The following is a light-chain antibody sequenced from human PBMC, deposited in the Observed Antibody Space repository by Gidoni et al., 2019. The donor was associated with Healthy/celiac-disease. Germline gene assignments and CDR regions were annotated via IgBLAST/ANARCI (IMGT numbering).Light chain of an antibody. V-gene: IGKV1-39*01. J-gene: IGKJ4*01. CDR2: AAS. Sequence: DIQMTQYPSSLSASVGDRVTNTCRASQSISSYLNWYQQKPGKAPKLLIYAASSLQSGVPSRFSGSGSGTDFTLTISSLQPEDFATYYCQQSYSTPLTFGGGTKVEIK. CDR1: QSISSY. CDR3: QQSYSTPLT.